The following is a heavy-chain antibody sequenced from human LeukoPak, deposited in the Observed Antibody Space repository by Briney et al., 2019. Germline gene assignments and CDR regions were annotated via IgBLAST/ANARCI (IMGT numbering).Heavy chain of an antibody. Sequence: PSETLSLTCTVSGGSINGYYWSWIRQPAGEGLEWIGRINLSGSTNYNPSLKSRVTMSVDTSKNQLSLKLTSVTAADTAVYYCARGPFGGSFHYFDYWGKGTLVTVSS. J-gene: IGHJ4*02. CDR2: INLSGST. D-gene: IGHD1-26*01. CDR1: GGSINGYY. V-gene: IGHV4-4*07. CDR3: ARGPFGGSFHYFDY.